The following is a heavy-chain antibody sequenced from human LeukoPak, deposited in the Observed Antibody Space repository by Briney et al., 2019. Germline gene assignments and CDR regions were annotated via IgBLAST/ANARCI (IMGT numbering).Heavy chain of an antibody. CDR1: GGSISSSSYY. CDR3: ASLWFGELSEDY. CDR2: IYYSGST. Sequence: SETLSLTCTVSGGSISSSSYYWGWIRQPPGKGLEWIGSIYYSGSTYYNPSLKSRVTISVDTSKNQFSLKLSSVTAADTAVYYCASLWFGELSEDYWGQGTLVTVSS. D-gene: IGHD3-10*01. V-gene: IGHV4-39*07. J-gene: IGHJ4*02.